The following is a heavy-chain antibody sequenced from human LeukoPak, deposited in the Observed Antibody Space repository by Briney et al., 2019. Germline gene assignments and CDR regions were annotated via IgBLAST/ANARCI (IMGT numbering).Heavy chain of an antibody. V-gene: IGHV1-2*02. D-gene: IGHD3-3*01. CDR3: ARDSDFWSGYFSVDY. J-gene: IGHJ4*02. CDR2: INPNSGGT. CDR1: GYTFTGYY. Sequence: ASVKVSCKASGYTFTGYYMRWVRQAPGQGLEWMGWINPNSGGTNYAQKFQGRVTMTRDTSISTAYMELSRLRSDDTAVYYCARDSDFWSGYFSVDYWGQGTLVTVSS.